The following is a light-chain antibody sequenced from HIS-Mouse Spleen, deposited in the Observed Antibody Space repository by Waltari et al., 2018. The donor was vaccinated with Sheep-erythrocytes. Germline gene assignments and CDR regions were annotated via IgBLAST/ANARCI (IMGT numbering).Light chain of an antibody. Sequence: QSALTQPRSVSGSPGQSVTISCTGTSRDVGGYTYVSWYQPHPGKAPKLMIYDVSKRPSGVPDRFSGSKSGNTASLTISGLQAEDEADYYCCSYAGSYNHVFATGTKVTVL. J-gene: IGLJ1*01. V-gene: IGLV2-11*01. CDR2: DVS. CDR3: CSYAGSYNHV. CDR1: SRDVGGYTY.